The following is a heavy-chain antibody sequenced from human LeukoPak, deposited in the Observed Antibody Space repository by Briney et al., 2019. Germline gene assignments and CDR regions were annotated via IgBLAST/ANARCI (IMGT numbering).Heavy chain of an antibody. CDR1: GFTFSSHW. Sequence: GGSLRLSCVVSGFTFSSHWMSWVRQAPGKGLEWVSVLYSGGGAYYADSVKDRFTISRDYSQNTLLLQMNSLRAEDTALYYCARGKTSDDIIEDAFDIWGQGTMVAVSS. CDR2: LYSGGGA. CDR3: ARGKTSDDIIEDAFDI. D-gene: IGHD3-9*01. J-gene: IGHJ3*02. V-gene: IGHV3-66*01.